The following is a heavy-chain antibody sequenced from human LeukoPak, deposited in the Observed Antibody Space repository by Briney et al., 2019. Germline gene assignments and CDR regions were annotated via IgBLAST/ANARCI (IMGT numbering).Heavy chain of an antibody. CDR3: ARDHDYGDYVHAFDI. CDR1: GFTFGSYS. J-gene: IGHJ3*02. D-gene: IGHD4-17*01. CDR2: ISSSSSYI. V-gene: IGHV3-21*01. Sequence: PGGSLRLSCAASGFTFGSYSMNWVRQAPGKGLEWVSSISSSSSYIYYADSVKGRFTISRDNAKNSLYLQMNSLRAEDTAVYYCARDHDYGDYVHAFDIWGQGTMVTVSS.